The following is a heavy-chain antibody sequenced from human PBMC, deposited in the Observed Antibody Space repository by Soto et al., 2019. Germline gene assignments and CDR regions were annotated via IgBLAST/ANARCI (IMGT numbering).Heavy chain of an antibody. D-gene: IGHD3-22*01. CDR3: ARNYYDSSGLDY. V-gene: IGHV3-33*01. CDR2: IWYDGSNK. CDR1: GFTFSSYG. Sequence: QVQLVESGGGVVQPGRSLRLSCAASGFTFSSYGMHWVRQAPGKGLEWVAVIWYDGSNKYYADSVKGRFTISRDNSKNTLYLQMNSLRAEDTAVYYGARNYYDSSGLDYWGQGTLVTVSS. J-gene: IGHJ4*02.